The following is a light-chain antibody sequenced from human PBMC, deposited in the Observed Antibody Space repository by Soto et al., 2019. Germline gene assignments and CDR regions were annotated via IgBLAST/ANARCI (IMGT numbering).Light chain of an antibody. CDR1: SSNVGGYNY. CDR2: EVS. J-gene: IGLJ2*01. CDR3: SSYTSSSTVV. Sequence: QSALTQPPSVSGSPGQSITISCTGTSSNVGGYNYVPWYQQHPGKAPKLMIYEVSNRPSGVSNLFSGSKSGNTASLTIAGLQADDEADYCCSSYTSSSTVVFGGGTQVTVL. V-gene: IGLV2-14*01.